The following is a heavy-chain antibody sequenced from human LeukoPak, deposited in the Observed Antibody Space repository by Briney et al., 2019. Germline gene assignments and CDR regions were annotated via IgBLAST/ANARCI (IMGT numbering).Heavy chain of an antibody. J-gene: IGHJ4*02. V-gene: IGHV3-48*02. CDR3: VRDDDLLPGKRHGEY. CDR2: ISSPSHGI. D-gene: IGHD3-9*01. Sequence: TGGSLRLSCVASGFTFTSYSMNWFRQPPGKGLEWVSWISSPSHGIYYADSVKGRFTTSRDTARNSIYLQMNSLRDEDTAVYYCVRDDDLLPGKRHGEYWGQGTLVTVSS. CDR1: GFTFTSYS.